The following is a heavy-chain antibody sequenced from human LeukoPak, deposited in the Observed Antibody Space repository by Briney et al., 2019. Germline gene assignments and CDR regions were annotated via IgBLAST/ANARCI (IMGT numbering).Heavy chain of an antibody. V-gene: IGHV4-59*01. CDR2: SYYTGST. Sequence: KPSETLSLTCTASGGSISNYYWSWIRQPPGKGLEWIGYSYYTGSTNYNPSLKSRVTISVDTSKNQFSLRLNSVTAADTAVYYCARGAEILNWFDPWGQGILVTVSS. CDR1: GGSISNYY. CDR3: ARGAEILNWFDP. D-gene: IGHD5-24*01. J-gene: IGHJ5*02.